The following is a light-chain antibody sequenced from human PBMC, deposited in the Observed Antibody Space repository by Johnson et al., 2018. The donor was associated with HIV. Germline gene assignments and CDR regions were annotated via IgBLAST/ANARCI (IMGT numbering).Light chain of an antibody. CDR3: GTWDSSLSANV. V-gene: IGLV1-51*01. CDR1: SSNVGSSF. J-gene: IGLJ1*01. Sequence: QSLLTQPPSVSAAPGQTVTISCSGSSSNVGSSFVSWYRQVPGTAPKLLIYDNNMRPSGIPDRFSGSKSGTSAALGITGVQTGDEADYYCGTWDSSLSANVFGTGTRVTVL. CDR2: DNN.